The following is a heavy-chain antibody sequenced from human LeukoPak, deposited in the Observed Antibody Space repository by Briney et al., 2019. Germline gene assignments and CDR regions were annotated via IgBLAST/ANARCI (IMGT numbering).Heavy chain of an antibody. V-gene: IGHV1-2*02. CDR3: AATSDSSGFDYYYYYMDV. J-gene: IGHJ6*03. D-gene: IGHD3-22*01. CDR1: GYTSTGYY. Sequence: ASVEVSCKASGYTSTGYYMHWVRQAPGQGLEWMGWTNPNSGGTNYAQKFQGRVTMTRDTSISTAYMELSRLRSDDTAVYYCAATSDSSGFDYYYYYMDVWGKGTTVTVSS. CDR2: TNPNSGGT.